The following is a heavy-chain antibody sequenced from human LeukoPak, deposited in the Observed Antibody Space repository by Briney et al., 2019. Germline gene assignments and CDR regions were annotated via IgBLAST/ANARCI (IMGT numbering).Heavy chain of an antibody. D-gene: IGHD5-24*01. V-gene: IGHV3-48*03. CDR2: ISSSGSTI. CDR1: GFTFSSYE. Sequence: GGSLRLSCAASGFTFSSYEMNWVRQAPGKGLEWVSYISSSGSTIYYADSVKGRFTISRDNAKNSLYLQMNSLRAEDTAVYYCARDGLQNDYGDYWGQGTLVTVSS. J-gene: IGHJ4*02. CDR3: ARDGLQNDYGDY.